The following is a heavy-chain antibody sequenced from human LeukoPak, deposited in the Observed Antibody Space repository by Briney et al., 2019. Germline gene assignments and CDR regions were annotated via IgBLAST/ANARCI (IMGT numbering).Heavy chain of an antibody. V-gene: IGHV3-33*01. CDR1: GFTFSSYG. D-gene: IGHD2-2*03. Sequence: GGSLRLSCAASGFTFSSYGMHWARQAPGKGLEWVAVIWYDGSNKYYADSVKGRFTISRDNSKNTLYLQMNSLRAEDTAVYYCARVNGSSPFDYWGQGTLVTVSS. CDR3: ARVNGSSPFDY. CDR2: IWYDGSNK. J-gene: IGHJ4*02.